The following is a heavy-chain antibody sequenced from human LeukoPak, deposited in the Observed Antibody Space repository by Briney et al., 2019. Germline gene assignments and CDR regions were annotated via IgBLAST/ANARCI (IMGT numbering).Heavy chain of an antibody. J-gene: IGHJ4*02. V-gene: IGHV3-74*01. CDR3: AKDLFSAGNYYFDY. Sequence: GGSLRLSCAASGFTFTTYWMHWVRQAPGKGLVWVSHINSDGSITSYADSVKGRFTISRDNAKNTLYLQMNSLRAEDTAVYYCAKDLFSAGNYYFDYWGQGTLVTVSS. D-gene: IGHD1-7*01. CDR1: GFTFTTYW. CDR2: INSDGSIT.